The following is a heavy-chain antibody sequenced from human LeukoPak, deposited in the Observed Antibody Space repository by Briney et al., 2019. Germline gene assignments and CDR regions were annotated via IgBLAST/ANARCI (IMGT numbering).Heavy chain of an antibody. CDR2: INPNSGDT. CDR3: ARVGFERPRSSITVVRGVIRPNAFDL. V-gene: IGHV1-2*02. CDR1: GYXFTVYY. Sequence: ASVKVSCKASGYXFTVYYIHWVRQAPGQGLEWMGRINPNSGDTKYAQNFQGRVTMTRDTSIDTAYMDLSRLRSDDTAVYYCARVGFERPRSSITVVRGVIRPNAFDLWGQGTMVTVSS. J-gene: IGHJ3*01. D-gene: IGHD3-10*01.